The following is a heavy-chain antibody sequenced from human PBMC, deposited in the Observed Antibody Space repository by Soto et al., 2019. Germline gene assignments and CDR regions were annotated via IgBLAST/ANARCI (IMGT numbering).Heavy chain of an antibody. Sequence: GGSLRLSCAASGFTFSDYYMSWIRQAPGKGLEWVSYISSSGSTIYYADSVKGRFTISRDNATNSLYLQMNSLRAEDTAVYYCARYGVPWNQSSLPLDYWGQGTLVSVSS. V-gene: IGHV3-11*01. CDR2: ISSSGSTI. CDR1: GFTFSDYY. J-gene: IGHJ4*02. CDR3: ARYGVPWNQSSLPLDY. D-gene: IGHD1-1*01.